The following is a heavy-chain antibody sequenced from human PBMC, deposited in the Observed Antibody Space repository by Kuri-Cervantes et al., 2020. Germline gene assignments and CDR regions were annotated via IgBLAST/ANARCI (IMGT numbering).Heavy chain of an antibody. D-gene: IGHD1-26*01. J-gene: IGHJ6*02. Sequence: GGSLRLSCAASGFTFSSYCMSWVRQAPGKGLEWVAVISYDGSNKYYADSVKGRFTISRDNSKNTLYLQMNSLRAEDTAVYYCARDGSVGADYYYYGMDVWGQGTTVTVSS. CDR1: GFTFSSYC. CDR3: ARDGSVGADYYYYGMDV. CDR2: ISYDGSNK. V-gene: IGHV3-30*03.